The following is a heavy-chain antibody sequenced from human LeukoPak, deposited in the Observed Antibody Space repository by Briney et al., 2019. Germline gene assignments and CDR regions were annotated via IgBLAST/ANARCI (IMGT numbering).Heavy chain of an antibody. V-gene: IGHV4-61*01. CDR1: GGSISSSSYY. Sequence: SETLSLTCTVSGGSISSSSYYWSWIRQPPGKGLEWIGYIYYSGSTNYNPSLKSRVTISVDTSKNQFSLKLSSVTAADTAVYYCAREIVIGGFDYWGQGTLVTVSS. D-gene: IGHD2/OR15-2a*01. CDR3: AREIVIGGFDY. CDR2: IYYSGST. J-gene: IGHJ4*02.